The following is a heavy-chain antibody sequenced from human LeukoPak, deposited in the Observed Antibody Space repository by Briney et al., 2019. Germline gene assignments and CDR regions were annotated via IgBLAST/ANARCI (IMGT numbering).Heavy chain of an antibody. D-gene: IGHD6-13*01. CDR2: IYYSGGT. J-gene: IGHJ5*01. Sequence: PSETLSLTCTVSGGSISSYYWSWIRQPRGKGLEWIGYIYYSGGTNYNPSLKSRVTISVDTSKNQFSLRLSSVTAADTALYYCARSIAAPGRWFDSWGQGTLVTVSS. CDR1: GGSISSYY. CDR3: ARSIAAPGRWFDS. V-gene: IGHV4-59*08.